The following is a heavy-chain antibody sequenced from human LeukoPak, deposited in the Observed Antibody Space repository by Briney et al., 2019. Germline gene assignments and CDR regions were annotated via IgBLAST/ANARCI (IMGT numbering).Heavy chain of an antibody. D-gene: IGHD5-18*01. CDR1: GYTSINYG. CDR2: ITTFNGAT. CDR3: ARSVMDVGRGYRDHTDH. Sequence: ASVKVSCKTSGYTSINYGISWVRQAPGQGLEWMGWITTFNGATNYPQNFQGRVTMTSDTSTATAYMELGSLRSDDTGIYYCARSVMDVGRGYRDHTDHWGQGPLVTVSS. J-gene: IGHJ4*02. V-gene: IGHV1-18*01.